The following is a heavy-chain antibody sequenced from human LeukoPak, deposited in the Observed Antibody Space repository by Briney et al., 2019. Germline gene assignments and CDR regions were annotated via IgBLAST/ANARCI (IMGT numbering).Heavy chain of an antibody. CDR3: SRDFRNYDFWSGYYTAEYFQH. Sequence: PGGSLRLSCAVSGFTFNTYYMHWVRQAPGRGLVWVSRINSDGSSTLYADSVKGRFTISRDNAKNTLYLQMNSLRAEDTAVYYCSRDFRNYDFWSGYYTAEYFQHWGQGTLVTASS. CDR1: GFTFNTYY. J-gene: IGHJ1*01. CDR2: INSDGSST. V-gene: IGHV3-74*01. D-gene: IGHD3-3*01.